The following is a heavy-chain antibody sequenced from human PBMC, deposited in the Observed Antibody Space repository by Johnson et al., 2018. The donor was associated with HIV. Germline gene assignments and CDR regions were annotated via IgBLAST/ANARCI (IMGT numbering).Heavy chain of an antibody. J-gene: IGHJ3*01. CDR1: GFTFSSYG. V-gene: IGHV3-33*01. CDR3: AREGPSERAGLHF. CDR2: IRYDGSNK. Sequence: QVQLMESGGGVVQPGRSLRLSCAASGFTFSSYGMHWVRQAPGKGLEWVAFIRYDGSNKYYADSVKGRFTISRDNSKNTMHLQMNSLRVEDTAVYFCAREGPSERAGLHFWGQGTMVTVSS.